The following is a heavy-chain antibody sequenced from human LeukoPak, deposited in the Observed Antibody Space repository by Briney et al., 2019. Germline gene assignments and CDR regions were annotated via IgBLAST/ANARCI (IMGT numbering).Heavy chain of an antibody. Sequence: GRSVRLSCAASGFPFSSYGMHWVRQAPGKGLEWVAVISYDGSNKYYADSVKGRFTISRDNSKNTLYLQMNSLRAEDTAVYYCAKGPRGIVVVVYFDYWGQGTLVTVSS. V-gene: IGHV3-30*18. CDR2: ISYDGSNK. J-gene: IGHJ4*02. CDR3: AKGPRGIVVVVYFDY. CDR1: GFPFSSYG. D-gene: IGHD3-22*01.